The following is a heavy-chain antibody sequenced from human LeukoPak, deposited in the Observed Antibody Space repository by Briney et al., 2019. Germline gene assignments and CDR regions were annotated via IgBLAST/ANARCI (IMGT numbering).Heavy chain of an antibody. J-gene: IGHJ4*02. D-gene: IGHD5-12*01. CDR2: SRGNGGRT. V-gene: IGHV3-23*01. CDR3: AKADDTVATNFDS. Sequence: GGSLRLSCAASGFTFSTYAMSWVRQAPGKGLEWVSTSRGNGGRTDYADSVEGRFTTSRDNSKNTVYLQMNSLRAEDTAVYYCAKADDTVATNFDSWGQGTLVTVSS. CDR1: GFTFSTYA.